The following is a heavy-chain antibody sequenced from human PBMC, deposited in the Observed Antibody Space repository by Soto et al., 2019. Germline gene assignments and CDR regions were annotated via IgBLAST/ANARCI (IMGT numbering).Heavy chain of an antibody. CDR1: GFTFSDHY. Sequence: LRLSCAASGFTFSDHYMDWVRQAPGKGLEWVGRTRNKANSYTTEYAASVKGRFTISRDDSKNSLYLQMNSLKTEDTAVYYCARDLEGGLLWFGESNYYYYGMDVWGQGTTVTVSS. D-gene: IGHD3-10*01. CDR3: ARDLEGGLLWFGESNYYYYGMDV. V-gene: IGHV3-72*01. J-gene: IGHJ6*02. CDR2: TRNKANSYTT.